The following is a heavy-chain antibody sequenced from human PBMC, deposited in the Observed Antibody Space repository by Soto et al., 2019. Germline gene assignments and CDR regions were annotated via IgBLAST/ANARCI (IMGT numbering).Heavy chain of an antibody. J-gene: IGHJ4*02. V-gene: IGHV4-30-4*08. CDR1: GGSISSGGYY. D-gene: IGHD2-15*01. CDR2: IHHSGSA. CDR3: ATMGTPATGLYYFDY. Sequence: TSETLSLTCNVSGGSISSGGYYWTWIRQHPGKGLEWIGFIHHSGSAYYNPSLKSRVTISVDTSKNQFSLNLSFVTAADTAVYYCATMGTPATGLYYFDYWGQGTLVTVSS.